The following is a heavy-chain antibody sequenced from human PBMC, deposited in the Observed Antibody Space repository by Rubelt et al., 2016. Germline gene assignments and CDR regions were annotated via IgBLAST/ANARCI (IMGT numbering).Heavy chain of an antibody. CDR1: GFIFSNYW. D-gene: IGHD3-10*01. J-gene: IGHJ5*02. CDR3: AKDRVAGSGSHPGGFDP. V-gene: IGHV3-23*01. Sequence: GGGLVQPGGSLRLSCAASGFIFSNYWMSWVRQAPGKGLEWVSGISGSGGSTYYADSVKGRFTISRDNSKNTLYLQMNSLRAEDTAVYYCAKDRVAGSGSHPGGFDPWGQGTLVTVPS. CDR2: ISGSGGST.